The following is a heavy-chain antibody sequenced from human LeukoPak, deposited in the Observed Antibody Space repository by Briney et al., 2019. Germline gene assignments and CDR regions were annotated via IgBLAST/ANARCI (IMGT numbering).Heavy chain of an antibody. Sequence: ASVKVSCKASGYTFTGYGIRWVRQAPGQGLAWMGWISAYNGNTNYAQKLQGRVTMTTDTSTSTAYMELRSLRSDDTAVYYCARGGGYSGYDLIDYWGQGTLVTVSS. J-gene: IGHJ4*02. V-gene: IGHV1-18*01. CDR2: ISAYNGNT. D-gene: IGHD5-12*01. CDR3: ARGGGYSGYDLIDY. CDR1: GYTFTGYG.